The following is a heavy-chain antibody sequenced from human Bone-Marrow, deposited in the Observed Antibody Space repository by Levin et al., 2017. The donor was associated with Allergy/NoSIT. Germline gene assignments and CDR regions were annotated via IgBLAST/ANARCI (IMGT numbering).Heavy chain of an antibody. D-gene: IGHD6-19*01. J-gene: IGHJ5*02. Sequence: PGGSLRLSCTVSGFTFSIYSINWVRQAPGKGLEWVSSISSSGSDMYYVDSVKGRFTISRDNAKNSLTLQMNSLRVEDTAVYYCARGSGWGSNYLDPWGLGTLVTVSS. CDR1: GFTFSIYS. CDR2: ISSSGSDM. CDR3: ARGSGWGSNYLDP. V-gene: IGHV3-21*04.